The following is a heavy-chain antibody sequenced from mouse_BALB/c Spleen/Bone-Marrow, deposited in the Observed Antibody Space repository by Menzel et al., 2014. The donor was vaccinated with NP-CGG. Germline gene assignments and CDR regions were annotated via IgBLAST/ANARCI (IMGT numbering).Heavy chain of an antibody. Sequence: EVKLVESGGGLVQPGGSRKLSCAASGFTFSSFAMHWIRQAPEKGLEWVAFISSGSNIIHYADTVKGRFTISRDNPKNTLFLQMTSLRSEDTAKYYCGRGDYWGQGTTLTVSS. J-gene: IGHJ2*01. CDR3: GRGDY. V-gene: IGHV5-17*02. CDR1: GFTFSSFA. CDR2: ISSGSNII.